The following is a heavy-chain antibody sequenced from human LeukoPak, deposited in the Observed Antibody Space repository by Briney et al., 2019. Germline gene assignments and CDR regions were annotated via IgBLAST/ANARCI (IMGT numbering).Heavy chain of an antibody. D-gene: IGHD4-23*01. CDR2: IKTKAESYAT. CDR3: TRLSGGNSDSYYYGLDV. J-gene: IGHJ6*02. Sequence: GGSLKLSCAASGFTFSGSAIHWVRQASGKGLEWVARIKTKAESYATAYVASVKGRFTISRDDSKNTAYLQMDSLKTEDTAVYYCTRLSGGNSDSYYYGLDVWGQGTTVTVSS. V-gene: IGHV3-73*01. CDR1: GFTFSGSA.